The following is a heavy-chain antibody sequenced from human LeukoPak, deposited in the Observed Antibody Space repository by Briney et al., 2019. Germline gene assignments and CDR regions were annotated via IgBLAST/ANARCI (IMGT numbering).Heavy chain of an antibody. V-gene: IGHV3-30*18. CDR1: GFTFSSYG. D-gene: IGHD3-10*01. Sequence: PGGSLRLSCAASGFTFSSYGMHWVRQAPGKGLEWVAVISYDGSNKYYADSVKGRFTISRDNSKNTLYLQMNSLRAEDTAVYYCAKDRVRGVIREGYFDYWGQGTLVTVSS. CDR3: AKDRVRGVIREGYFDY. J-gene: IGHJ4*02. CDR2: ISYDGSNK.